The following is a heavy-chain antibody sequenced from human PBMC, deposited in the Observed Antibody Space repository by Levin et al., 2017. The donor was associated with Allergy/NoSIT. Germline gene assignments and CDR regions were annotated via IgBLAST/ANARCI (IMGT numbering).Heavy chain of an antibody. CDR2: IYPGDSDR. V-gene: IGHV5-51*01. J-gene: IGHJ4*02. CDR3: TTQAGRTSGNYKY. D-gene: IGHD3-3*01. CDR1: GYSFSNNW. Sequence: GGSLRLSCKGSGYSFSNNWIAWVRQKPGKGLEWMGIIYPGDSDRKYSPSFQGQIILSADKSISTAYLQWSSLKASDTAIYYCTTQAGRTSGNYKYWGQGTLVTVSS.